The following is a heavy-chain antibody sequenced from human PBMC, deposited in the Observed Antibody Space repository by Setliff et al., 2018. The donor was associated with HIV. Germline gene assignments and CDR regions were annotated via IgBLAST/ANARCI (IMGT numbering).Heavy chain of an antibody. CDR1: GGSISSYY. Sequence: SETLSRTCTVSGGSISSYYWSWIRQPPGKGLEWIGYIYTSGSTNYNPSLKSRVTISVDTSKNQFSLKLSSVTAADTAVYYCATSGIAAAGRGFNWFDPWGQGTLVTVSS. CDR2: IYTSGST. CDR3: ATSGIAAAGRGFNWFDP. D-gene: IGHD6-13*01. V-gene: IGHV4-4*08. J-gene: IGHJ5*02.